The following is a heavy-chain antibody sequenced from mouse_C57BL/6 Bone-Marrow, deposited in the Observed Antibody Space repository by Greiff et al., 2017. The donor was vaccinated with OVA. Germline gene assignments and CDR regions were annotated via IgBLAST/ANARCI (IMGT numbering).Heavy chain of an antibody. CDR2: IYPGSGST. V-gene: IGHV1-55*01. CDR3: ARPLNYYGSSYGYFDV. Sequence: QVQLQQPGAELVKPGASVKMSCKASGYTFTSYWITWVKQRPGQGLEWIGDIYPGSGSTNYNEKVTSKATLTVDTSSSTAYMQLSSLTSEDSAVYYCARPLNYYGSSYGYFDVWGTGTTVTVSS. J-gene: IGHJ1*03. CDR1: GYTFTSYW. D-gene: IGHD1-1*01.